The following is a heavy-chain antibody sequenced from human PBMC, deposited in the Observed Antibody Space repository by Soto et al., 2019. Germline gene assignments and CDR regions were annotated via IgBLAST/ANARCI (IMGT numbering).Heavy chain of an antibody. Sequence: SETLSLTCTVSGGSISGYYWSWIRQPPGKGLEWIGYIYYSGSTNYNPSLKSRVTISVDTSKNQFSLKLSSVTAADTAVYYCASHYRRRGWEWATEPLFDYWGQGTLVTVSS. V-gene: IGHV4-59*01. CDR2: IYYSGST. D-gene: IGHD6-19*01. CDR1: GGSISGYY. J-gene: IGHJ4*02. CDR3: ASHYRRRGWEWATEPLFDY.